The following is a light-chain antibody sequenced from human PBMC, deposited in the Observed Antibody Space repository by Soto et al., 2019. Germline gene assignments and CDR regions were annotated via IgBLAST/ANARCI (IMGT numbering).Light chain of an antibody. CDR2: DAS. CDR1: QGISSY. CDR3: QQLDSYPIT. V-gene: IGKV1-9*01. Sequence: DIQLTQSPSFLSASVGDRVTITCRASQGISSYLAWYHQKPGKAPKLLIYDASTLQSGVQSRFSGSGSGTEFALTISSLQPEDFATYYCQQLDSYPITFGQGTRLDIK. J-gene: IGKJ5*01.